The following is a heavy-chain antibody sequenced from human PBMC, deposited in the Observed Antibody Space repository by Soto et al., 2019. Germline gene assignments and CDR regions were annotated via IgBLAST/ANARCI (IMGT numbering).Heavy chain of an antibody. CDR2: ISGNGDYT. CDR1: AFTFSSYA. Sequence: GGSLRLSCAASAFTFSSYAMSWVRQAPGKGLEWVSAISGNGDYTYYADSVRGRFTISRDNSKNTLYLQMNSLRAEDTAVYYCAKHPHYGSGSYVDYWGQGTLVTVSS. CDR3: AKHPHYGSGSYVDY. D-gene: IGHD3-10*01. V-gene: IGHV3-23*01. J-gene: IGHJ4*02.